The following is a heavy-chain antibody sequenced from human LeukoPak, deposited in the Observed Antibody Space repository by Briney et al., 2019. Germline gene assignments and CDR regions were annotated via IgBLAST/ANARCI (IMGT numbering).Heavy chain of an antibody. J-gene: IGHJ4*02. Sequence: PGGSLRLSCAASGFTFSSYAMHWVRQAPGKGLEWVAVISYDGSNKYYADSVKGRFTISRDNSKNTLYLQMNSLRAEDTAVYYCAKPKYCSSTSCGGYFDYWGQGTLVTVSS. CDR1: GFTFSSYA. D-gene: IGHD2-2*01. V-gene: IGHV3-30*04. CDR2: ISYDGSNK. CDR3: AKPKYCSSTSCGGYFDY.